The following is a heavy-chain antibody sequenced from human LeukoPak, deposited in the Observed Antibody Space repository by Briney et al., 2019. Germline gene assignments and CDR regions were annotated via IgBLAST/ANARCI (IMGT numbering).Heavy chain of an antibody. Sequence: SGTLSLTCSVSGGSISSYYWSWIRQPPGKGLEWIGYIYSTGSTNYNPSLKSRVTMSVDTSKNQFSLKLSSVTAADTAVYSCARGKGGSLSAFDIWGQGTMLTVSS. J-gene: IGHJ3*02. D-gene: IGHD2-15*01. V-gene: IGHV4-59*01. CDR1: GGSISSYY. CDR2: IYSTGST. CDR3: ARGKGGSLSAFDI.